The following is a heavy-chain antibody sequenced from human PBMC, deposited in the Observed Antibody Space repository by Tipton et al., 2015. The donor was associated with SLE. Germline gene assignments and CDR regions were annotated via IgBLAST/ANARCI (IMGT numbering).Heavy chain of an antibody. CDR3: AREGAEGFDP. J-gene: IGHJ5*02. D-gene: IGHD3-16*01. CDR1: GGSISSHY. V-gene: IGHV4-34*01. CDR2: INHSGST. Sequence: TLSLTCTVSGGSISSHYWSWIRQPPGKGLEWLGEINHSGSTNYNPSLKSRVTISVDTSKNQFSLKLSSVTAADTAVYYCAREGAEGFDPWGQGTLVTVSS.